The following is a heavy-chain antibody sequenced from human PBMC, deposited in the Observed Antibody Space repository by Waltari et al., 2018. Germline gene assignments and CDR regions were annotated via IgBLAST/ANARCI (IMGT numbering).Heavy chain of an antibody. CDR3: ARDPGSGACDI. CDR2: MREDGSVT. D-gene: IGHD1-26*01. Sequence: EVQLVESGGGLVQPGGSLRLSCVASTFTLTNYWVSWVRQAPGEGLDWCGNMREDGSVTNYVSSVNGRFSFSRNNVEKTLYLHMNSLRVEDTAVYYCARDPGSGACDIWGQGAMVTVSS. J-gene: IGHJ3*02. CDR1: TFTLTNYW. V-gene: IGHV3-7*01.